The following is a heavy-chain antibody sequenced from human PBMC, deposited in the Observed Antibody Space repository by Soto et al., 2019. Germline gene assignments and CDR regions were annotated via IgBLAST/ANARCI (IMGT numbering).Heavy chain of an antibody. CDR2: ISTSGSTI. CDR1: GFTFSGYE. D-gene: IGHD6-25*01. Sequence: SLRLSCAASGFTFSGYEMNWVRQAPGKGLEWISYISTSGSTIYYADSVRGRFTISRDDAKNSPYLQMNSLRAEGTAVYYCTRDKAAGYLPFDFWGQGTLVTVSS. J-gene: IGHJ4*02. CDR3: TRDKAAGYLPFDF. V-gene: IGHV3-48*03.